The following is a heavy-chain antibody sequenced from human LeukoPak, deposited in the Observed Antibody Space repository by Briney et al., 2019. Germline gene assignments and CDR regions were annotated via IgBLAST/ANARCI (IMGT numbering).Heavy chain of an antibody. CDR3: AKDGGLWVSAHWGDS. CDR1: GFTFSIYA. D-gene: IGHD7-27*01. J-gene: IGHJ4*02. Sequence: GGSLRLSCAASGFTFSIYAMHWVRQAPGKGLDWVALIYYDGSNKYYADSVKGRFTISRDNSKNTLYLQMNSLRAEDTAVYYCAKDGGLWVSAHWGDSWGRGTLVTVSS. CDR2: IYYDGSNK. V-gene: IGHV3-33*06.